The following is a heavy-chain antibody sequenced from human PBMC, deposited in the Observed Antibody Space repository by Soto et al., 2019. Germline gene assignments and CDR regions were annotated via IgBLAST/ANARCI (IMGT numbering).Heavy chain of an antibody. CDR1: GVSFSTSGGG. V-gene: IGHV2-5*02. J-gene: IGHJ5*02. Sequence: QITVNESGPTLVKPTQTLTLTCTFSGVSFSTSGGGVGWIRQPPGKALEWLALIYWDDDERYSPSLKSRLSITKDTSKNQVVLKMTNMDPVDTATYYCAHKIGLNNWFTPGARESWSSSPQ. D-gene: IGHD3-22*01. CDR3: AHKIGLNNWFTP. CDR2: IYWDDDE.